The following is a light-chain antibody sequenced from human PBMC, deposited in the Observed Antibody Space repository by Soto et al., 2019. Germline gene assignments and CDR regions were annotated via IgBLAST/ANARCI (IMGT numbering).Light chain of an antibody. CDR1: NIGSKS. Sequence: SYELTQPPSVSVAPGKTARITCGGNNIGSKSVHWYQQKPGQAPVLVIYYDSDRPSGIPERFSGSNSGNTATLTISRVEGGDEADYYCQVWDSSSDPHVVFGGGTKVTVL. J-gene: IGLJ2*01. CDR2: YDS. CDR3: QVWDSSSDPHVV. V-gene: IGLV3-21*04.